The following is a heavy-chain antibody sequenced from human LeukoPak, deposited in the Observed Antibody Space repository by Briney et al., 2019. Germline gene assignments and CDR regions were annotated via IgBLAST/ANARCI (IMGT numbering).Heavy chain of an antibody. J-gene: IGHJ6*02. Sequence: GGSLRLSCAASGFTFSSYAMSWVRQDPGKGLEWVSAISATVGITSYADSVKGRFTISRDNSKNTLYLQMNSLRAEDTAVYYCAKGTMVRWDVWGQGTTVTVSS. CDR2: ISATVGIT. CDR1: GFTFSSYA. CDR3: AKGTMVRWDV. V-gene: IGHV3-23*01. D-gene: IGHD3-10*01.